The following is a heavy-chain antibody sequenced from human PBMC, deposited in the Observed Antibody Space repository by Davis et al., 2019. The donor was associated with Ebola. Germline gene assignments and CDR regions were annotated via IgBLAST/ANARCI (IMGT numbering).Heavy chain of an antibody. CDR2: IKEDGSEK. V-gene: IGHV3-7*03. CDR1: GFTFSSFG. J-gene: IGHJ6*02. CDR3: ARGSRNMDV. Sequence: PGGSLRLSCEGSGFTFSSFGMHWVRQAPGKGLEWVAKIKEDGSEKLEVDSVKGRFTISRDNAKDSLYLQMNSLRAEDTAVYYCARGSRNMDVWGQGTTVTVSS.